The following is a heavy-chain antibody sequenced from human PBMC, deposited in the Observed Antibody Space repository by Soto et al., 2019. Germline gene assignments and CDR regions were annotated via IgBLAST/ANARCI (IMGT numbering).Heavy chain of an antibody. D-gene: IGHD5-18*01. CDR3: ARLQGHSFGYVDH. Sequence: PGEFLKISCKGSGYSFTSYWIGWVRQMPGKGLEWMGIIYPGDSDTRYSPSFQGQVTISADKSISTAYLQWSSLKTSDTAIYYCARLQGHSFGYVDHWGLGTLFTVSS. V-gene: IGHV5-51*01. CDR2: IYPGDSDT. CDR1: GYSFTSYW. J-gene: IGHJ4*02.